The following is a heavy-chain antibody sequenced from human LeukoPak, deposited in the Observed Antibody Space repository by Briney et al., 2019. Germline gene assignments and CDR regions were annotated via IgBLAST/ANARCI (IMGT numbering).Heavy chain of an antibody. CDR2: IKRDGSEK. D-gene: IGHD2-8*02. J-gene: IGHJ5*02. CDR3: VKDAGTA. Sequence: GGSLRLSCAASGFTFSNNWMSWVRQAPGKGLECVANIKRDGSEKYYINSVKGRFTISRDNAKNSLYLQMDSLRAEDTALYYCVKDAGTAWGQGTLVTVSS. CDR1: GFTFSNNW. V-gene: IGHV3-7*01.